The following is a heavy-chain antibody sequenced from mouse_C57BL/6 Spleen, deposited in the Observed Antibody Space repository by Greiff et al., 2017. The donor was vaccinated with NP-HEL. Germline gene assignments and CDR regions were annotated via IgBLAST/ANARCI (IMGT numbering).Heavy chain of an antibody. Sequence: VQLKQSGAELVRPGTSVKVSCKASGYAFTKYLIEWVKQRPGQGLEWIGVINPGSGGTNYNEKFKGKATLTADKSSSTAYMQLSSLTSEDSAVYFCARDSSGYFDYGVQGTTLTVSS. CDR3: ARDSSGYFDY. J-gene: IGHJ2*01. CDR1: GYAFTKYL. D-gene: IGHD3-2*02. V-gene: IGHV1-54*01. CDR2: INPGSGGT.